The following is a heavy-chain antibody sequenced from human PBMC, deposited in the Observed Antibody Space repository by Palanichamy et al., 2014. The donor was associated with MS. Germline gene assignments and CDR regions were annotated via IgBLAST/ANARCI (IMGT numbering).Heavy chain of an antibody. CDR3: TRFTTTGAFDI. V-gene: IGHV3-74*01. CDR2: INSDGSIT. D-gene: IGHD1-1*01. CDR1: GFTFASYW. Sequence: EVQLVGVRGGLVQPGGSLRVSCVASGFTFASYWMHWVRQAPGKGLVWVSRINSDGSITDYADSVKGRFTISRDNAKNTVYLQMNSLRAEDTAVYYCTRFTTTGAFDIWGQGTMVSVSS. J-gene: IGHJ3*02.